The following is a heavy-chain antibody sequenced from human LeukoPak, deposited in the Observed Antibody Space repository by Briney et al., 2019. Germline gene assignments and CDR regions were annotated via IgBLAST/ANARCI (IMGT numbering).Heavy chain of an antibody. CDR1: GFTFSSYW. V-gene: IGHV3-74*01. Sequence: QSGGSLRLSCAASGFTFSSYWMHWVRQAPGKGLVWVSRINSDGSSTSYADSVKGRFTISRDNAKNTLYLQMNSLRAEDTAVYYCAIVLRGDAFDYWGQGTLVTVSS. CDR2: INSDGSST. J-gene: IGHJ4*02. CDR3: AIVLRGDAFDY.